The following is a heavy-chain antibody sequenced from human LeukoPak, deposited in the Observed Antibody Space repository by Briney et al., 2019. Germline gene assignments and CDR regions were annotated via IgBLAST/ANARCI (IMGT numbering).Heavy chain of an antibody. D-gene: IGHD3-22*01. CDR2: IYYSGST. CDR3: ARDAVDYDSSGNVYAFDI. J-gene: IGHJ3*02. V-gene: IGHV4-59*12. CDR1: GGSISSYY. Sequence: SETLSLTCTVSGGSISSYYWSWIRQPPGKGLEWIGYIYYSGSTYYNPSLKSRVTISVDTSKNQFSLKLSSVTAADTAVYYCARDAVDYDSSGNVYAFDIWGQGTMVTVSS.